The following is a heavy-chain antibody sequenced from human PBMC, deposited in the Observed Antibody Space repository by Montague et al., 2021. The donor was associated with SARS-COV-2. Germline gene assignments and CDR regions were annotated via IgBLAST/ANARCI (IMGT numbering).Heavy chain of an antibody. V-gene: IGHV4-4*07. CDR2: MFFTKET. J-gene: IGHJ4*02. CDR3: ARDRFPFGAGRQGPIDF. Sequence: SETLSLTCSVSGDSITNHYWTWIRQPPGKGLEWIGRMFFTKETNFSPSFSSRLTMSADTSKNQFSLKLTSVTAADTAIYFCARDRFPFGAGRQGPIDFWGQGTLVTVSS. CDR1: GDSITNHY. D-gene: IGHD3-10*01.